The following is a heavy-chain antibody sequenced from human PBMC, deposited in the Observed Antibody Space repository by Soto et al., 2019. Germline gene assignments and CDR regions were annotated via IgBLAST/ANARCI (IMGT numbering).Heavy chain of an antibody. Sequence: QVHLQQWGAGLLKPSETLSLTCGVYGGSLRGSYWSWIRQPPGKALEWLGKVTHSGSTTFNPSLKSRVSVSVDTSDHQFSLTLTSVTAEDTAVYYCARGHIPVYGPVPDYFDSWGQGTLVTVSS. J-gene: IGHJ4*02. V-gene: IGHV4-34*02. CDR3: ARGHIPVYGPVPDYFDS. D-gene: IGHD2-21*01. CDR1: GGSLRGSY. CDR2: VTHSGST.